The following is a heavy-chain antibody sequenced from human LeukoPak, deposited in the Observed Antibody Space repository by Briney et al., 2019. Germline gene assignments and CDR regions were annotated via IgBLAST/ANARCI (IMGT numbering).Heavy chain of an antibody. CDR3: ARVRQQGWIDY. CDR1: GFTFSDYY. Sequence: GGSLRLSCAASGFTFSDYYMSWIRQAPGKGLEWVSYISSSGSTIYYADSVKGRFTISRDNAKNSLYLQMNSLRAEDTAAYYCARVRQQGWIDYWGQGTLVTVSS. V-gene: IGHV3-11*04. CDR2: ISSSGSTI. D-gene: IGHD6-13*01. J-gene: IGHJ4*02.